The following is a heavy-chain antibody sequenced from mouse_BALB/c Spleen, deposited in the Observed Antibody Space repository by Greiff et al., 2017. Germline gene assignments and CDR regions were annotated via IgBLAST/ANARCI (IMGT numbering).Heavy chain of an antibody. J-gene: IGHJ3*01. CDR3: ARDDDGYYVSSWFAY. CDR1: GFSLTGYG. Sequence: QVQLKESGPGLVAPSQSLSITCTVSGFSLTGYGVNWVRQPPGKGLEWLGMIWGDGSTDYNSALKSRLSISKDNSKSQVFLKMNSLQTDDTARYYCARDDDGYYVSSWFAYWGQGTLVTVSA. V-gene: IGHV2-6-7*01. CDR2: IWGDGST. D-gene: IGHD2-3*01.